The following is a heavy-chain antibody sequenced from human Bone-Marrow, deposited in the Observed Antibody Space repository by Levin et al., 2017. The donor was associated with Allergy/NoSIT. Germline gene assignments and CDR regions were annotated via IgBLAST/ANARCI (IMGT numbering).Heavy chain of an antibody. D-gene: IGHD5-24*01. J-gene: IGHJ4*02. CDR1: GFTFSTYA. V-gene: IGHV3-23*01. CDR3: GKVDGYNVGGGFDY. CDR2: ISGSGGNT. Sequence: PGGSLRLSCAASGFTFSTYAMSWVRQAPGKGLEWVSGISGSGGNTYYADSVKGRFTISRDNSKNTLYLQMHSLRAEDTAVYYCGKVDGYNVGGGFDYWGQGTLVTVSS.